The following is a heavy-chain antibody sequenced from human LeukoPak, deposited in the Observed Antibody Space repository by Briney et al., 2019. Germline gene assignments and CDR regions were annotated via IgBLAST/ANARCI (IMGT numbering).Heavy chain of an antibody. Sequence: PGGSLRLSCTASGFSFSSYSMNWVRQAPGKGLEWVAYIAYTNTIHYADSVRGRFAISRDNARNSLYLQLNSLRAEDTAVYYCARAGGDYDILTGYDKDAFDIWGQGTMVTVSS. V-gene: IGHV3-48*01. CDR3: ARAGGDYDILTGYDKDAFDI. D-gene: IGHD3-9*01. CDR2: IAYTNTI. J-gene: IGHJ3*02. CDR1: GFSFSSYS.